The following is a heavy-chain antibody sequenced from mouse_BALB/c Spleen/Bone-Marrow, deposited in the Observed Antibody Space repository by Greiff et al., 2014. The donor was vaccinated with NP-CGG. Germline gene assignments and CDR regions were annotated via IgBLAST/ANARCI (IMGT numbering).Heavy chain of an antibody. CDR1: GYTFTSYI. J-gene: IGHJ2*01. CDR3: ARSYGSPFDY. V-gene: IGHV1-14*01. CDR2: INPHNDDT. Sequence: EVHLVESGPELVKPGASVKMSCKASGYTFTSYIMHWVKQKPGQGLEWIGYINPHNDDTKYNEKFKGKATLTSDKSSSTAYMELSSLTSEDSAVYYCARSYGSPFDYWGQGTTLTVSS. D-gene: IGHD1-1*01.